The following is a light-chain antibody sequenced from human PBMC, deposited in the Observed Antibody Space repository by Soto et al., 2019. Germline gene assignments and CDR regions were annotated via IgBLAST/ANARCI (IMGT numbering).Light chain of an antibody. CDR3: CSYAGFYTLL. CDR2: DVT. V-gene: IGLV2-11*01. CDR1: SSDVGGHNY. J-gene: IGLJ3*02. Sequence: QSALTQPRSVSGSPGQSVTISCTGTSSDVGGHNYVSWYQQHPGEAPKLMIYDVTRRPSGVPDRFSGSKSGNAASLTISGLQGEDEADYYCCSYAGFYTLLFGGGTKLTVL.